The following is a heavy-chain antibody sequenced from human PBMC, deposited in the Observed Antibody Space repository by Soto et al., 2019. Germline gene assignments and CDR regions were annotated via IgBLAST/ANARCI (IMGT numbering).Heavy chain of an antibody. Sequence: QVQLVQSGAEVKKPGSSVKVSCKASGGTFSSYAISWVRQAPGQGLEWMGGIIPIFGTANYAQKFQGRVTIAADESTSTAYMELSSPRAEDTAVYYCARARRGYSYGYHYGMDVWGQGPTVTVSS. CDR3: ARARRGYSYGYHYGMDV. CDR2: IIPIFGTA. D-gene: IGHD5-18*01. J-gene: IGHJ6*01. V-gene: IGHV1-69*01. CDR1: GGTFSSYA.